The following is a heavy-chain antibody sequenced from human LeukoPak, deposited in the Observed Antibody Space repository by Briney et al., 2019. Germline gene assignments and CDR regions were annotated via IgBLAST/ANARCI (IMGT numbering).Heavy chain of an antibody. J-gene: IGHJ5*02. CDR3: ARDRGSGVPTAFGP. V-gene: IGHV3-20*04. CDR2: INWNGGTT. D-gene: IGHD3-10*01. CDR1: GFNFDDYA. Sequence: PGGSLRLSCAASGFNFDDYAMSWVRHAPGKGRGWAPGINWNGGTTDYADSVKGRFTISRDNAKNSLYLRMNSLRVEDTALYYCARDRGSGVPTAFGPWGQGTLVTVSS.